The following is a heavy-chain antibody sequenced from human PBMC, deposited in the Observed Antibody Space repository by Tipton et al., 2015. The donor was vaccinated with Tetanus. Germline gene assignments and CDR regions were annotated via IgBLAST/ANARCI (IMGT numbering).Heavy chain of an antibody. D-gene: IGHD3-22*01. CDR1: GFTFSSYG. CDR2: IWYDGSNK. J-gene: IGHJ5*02. Sequence: SGFTFSSYGMHWVRQAPGKGLEWVAVIWYDGSNKYYADSVKGRFTISRDNSKNTLYLQMNSLRAEDTAVYYCAREGGDSSGYLDPWGQGTLVTVSS. CDR3: AREGGDSSGYLDP. V-gene: IGHV3-33*01.